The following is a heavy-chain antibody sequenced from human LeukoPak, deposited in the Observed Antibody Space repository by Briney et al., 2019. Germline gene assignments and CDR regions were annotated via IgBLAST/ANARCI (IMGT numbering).Heavy chain of an antibody. CDR2: IYPRGGST. J-gene: IGHJ4*02. CDR3: ARDQEGFDY. Sequence: ASVTVSCKASGYTFTSNYIRWVRQAPGQGLEWMGMIYPRGGSTSYAQKFQGRVTVTRDTSTSTVHMELSGLRSEDTAVYYCARDQEGFDYWGQGTLVTVSS. V-gene: IGHV1-46*01. CDR1: GYTFTSNY.